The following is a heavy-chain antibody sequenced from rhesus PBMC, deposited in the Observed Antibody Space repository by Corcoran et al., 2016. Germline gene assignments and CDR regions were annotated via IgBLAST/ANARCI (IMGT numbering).Heavy chain of an antibody. D-gene: IGHD7-45*01. Sequence: QVQLQESGPGLVKPSETLSLTCAVSGYSINSGFYWVWIRHPPGKGLEYIASISGGSGSTNYNPSLKSRVTISKDMSKNQFSLKLTSVTAADTAVYYCARHGLTGGFDYWGQGVLVTVSS. CDR1: GYSINSGFY. V-gene: IGHV4-99*01. CDR3: ARHGLTGGFDY. J-gene: IGHJ4*01. CDR2: ISGGSGST.